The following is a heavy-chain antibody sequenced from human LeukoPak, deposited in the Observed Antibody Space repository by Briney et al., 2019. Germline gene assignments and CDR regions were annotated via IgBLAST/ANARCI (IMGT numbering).Heavy chain of an antibody. V-gene: IGHV4-59*12. J-gene: IGHJ4*02. CDR3: ASLRGGRYCSSTSCYVLDY. CDR1: GGSISSYY. D-gene: IGHD2-2*01. CDR2: IYYSGST. Sequence: SETLSLTCTVSGGSISSYYWSWIRQPPGKGLEWIGYIYYSGSTNYNPSLKSRVTISVDTSKNQFSLKLSSVTAADTAVYYCASLRGGRYCSSTSCYVLDYWGQGTLVTVSS.